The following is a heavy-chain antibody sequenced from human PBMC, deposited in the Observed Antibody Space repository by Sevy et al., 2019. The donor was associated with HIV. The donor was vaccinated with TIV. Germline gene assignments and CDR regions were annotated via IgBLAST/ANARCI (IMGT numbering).Heavy chain of an antibody. Sequence: GGSLRLSCAASGFTFSSYSMNWVRQAPGKGLEWVSSISSSSSYIYYADSVKGRFTISRDNAKNSLYLQMNSLRAEDTAVYYCARATGIAAAGCNWFDPWGQGTLVTVSS. J-gene: IGHJ5*02. CDR2: ISSSSSYI. CDR1: GFTFSSYS. D-gene: IGHD6-13*01. V-gene: IGHV3-21*01. CDR3: ARATGIAAAGCNWFDP.